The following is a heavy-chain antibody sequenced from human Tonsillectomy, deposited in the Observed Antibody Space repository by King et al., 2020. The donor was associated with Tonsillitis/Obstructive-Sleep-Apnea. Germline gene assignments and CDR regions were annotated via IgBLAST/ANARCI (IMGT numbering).Heavy chain of an antibody. J-gene: IGHJ4*02. Sequence: VQLVESGAEVKKPGASVKVSCKASGYSFTSYGISWVRQAPGQGLEWMGWISADKGNTNYAQKLQGRVTMTTDTSTSTAYMELRSLRSDDTALYYCARAGISIFGVVTVFDYWGQGTLVTVSS. D-gene: IGHD3-3*01. CDR1: GYSFTSYG. CDR2: ISADKGNT. CDR3: ARAGISIFGVVTVFDY. V-gene: IGHV1-18*01.